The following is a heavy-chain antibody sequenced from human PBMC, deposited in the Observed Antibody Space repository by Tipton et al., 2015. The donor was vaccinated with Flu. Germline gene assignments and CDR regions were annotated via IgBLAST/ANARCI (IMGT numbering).Heavy chain of an antibody. V-gene: IGHV3-33*01. J-gene: IGHJ4*02. CDR3: ASELYYHSGRLDY. CDR1: GFTFSSYG. CDR2: IWYDGSNK. Sequence: SLRLSCAASGFTFSSYGMHWVRQAPGKGLEWVAVIWYDGSNKYYADSAKGRFTISRDNSKNTLYLQMNSLRAEDTAVYYCASELYYHSGRLDYWGQGTLVTVSS. D-gene: IGHD2-8*01.